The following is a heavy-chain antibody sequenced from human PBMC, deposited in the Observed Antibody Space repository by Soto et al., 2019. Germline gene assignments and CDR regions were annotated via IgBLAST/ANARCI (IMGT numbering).Heavy chain of an antibody. CDR1: GGSISSYY. D-gene: IGHD6-13*01. J-gene: IGHJ5*02. CDR2: IYYSGST. V-gene: IGHV4-59*01. Sequence: PSENLSLTCTVSGGSISSYYWCWIRQPPGKGLEWIGYIYYSGSTNYNPSLKSRVTISVDTSKNQFSLKLSSVTAADTAVYYCARGIAAAGTDWFDPWGQGTLVTVSS. CDR3: ARGIAAAGTDWFDP.